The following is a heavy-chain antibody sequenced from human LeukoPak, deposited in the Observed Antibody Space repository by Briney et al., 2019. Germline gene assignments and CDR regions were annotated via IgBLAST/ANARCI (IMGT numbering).Heavy chain of an antibody. CDR2: IIPILGIA. CDR1: GGTFSSYA. J-gene: IGHJ4*02. CDR3: ARVEPEQYLGAVATYDY. Sequence: SVKVSCKASGGTFSSYAISWVRQAPGQGLEWMGRIIPILGIANYAQKFQGRVTITADKSTSTVYMELSSLRSEDTAVYYCARVEPEQYLGAVATYDYWGQGTLVTVSS. V-gene: IGHV1-69*04. D-gene: IGHD6-19*01.